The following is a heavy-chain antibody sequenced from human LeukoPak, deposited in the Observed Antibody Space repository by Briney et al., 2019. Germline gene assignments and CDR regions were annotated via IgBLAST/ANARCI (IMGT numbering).Heavy chain of an antibody. CDR2: ISYDGSNK. D-gene: IGHD4-17*01. CDR3: ARDLGYGDYLFDY. V-gene: IGHV3-30*04. CDR1: GITFSSYA. Sequence: GGSLRLSCAASGITFSSYAMHWVRQAPGKGLEWVAVISYDGSNKYYADSVKGRFTISRDNSKNTLYLQMNSLRAEDTAVYYCARDLGYGDYLFDYWGQGTLVTVSS. J-gene: IGHJ4*02.